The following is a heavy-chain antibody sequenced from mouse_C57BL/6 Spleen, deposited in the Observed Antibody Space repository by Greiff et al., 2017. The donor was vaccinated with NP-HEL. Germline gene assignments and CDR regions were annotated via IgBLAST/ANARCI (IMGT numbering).Heavy chain of an antibody. D-gene: IGHD2-1*01. CDR1: GYTFTDYE. V-gene: IGHV1-15*01. J-gene: IGHJ4*01. CDR2: IDPETGGT. CDR3: TRRNGNYEDYAMDY. Sequence: VKLMESGAELVRPGASVTLSCKASGYTFTDYEMHWVKQTPVHGLEWIGAIDPETGGTAYNQKFKGKAILTADKSSSTAYMELRSLTSEDSAVYYCTRRNGNYEDYAMDYWGQGTSVTVSS.